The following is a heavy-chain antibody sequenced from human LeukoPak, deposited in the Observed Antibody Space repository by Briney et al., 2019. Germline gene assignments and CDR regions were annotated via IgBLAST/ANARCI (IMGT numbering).Heavy chain of an antibody. V-gene: IGHV1-46*01. CDR3: ARDPRDLSGTQGYYFDY. CDR1: GYTFTSYY. J-gene: IGHJ4*02. CDR2: INPSGGNT. D-gene: IGHD1-20*01. Sequence: ASVKVSCKTSGYTFTSYYLHWVRQAPGQGLEWMGVINPSGGNTNYAQKFQGRVTMTRDTSTSTVYMELSSLRSEDTAVYYCARDPRDLSGTQGYYFDYWGQGSLVTVSS.